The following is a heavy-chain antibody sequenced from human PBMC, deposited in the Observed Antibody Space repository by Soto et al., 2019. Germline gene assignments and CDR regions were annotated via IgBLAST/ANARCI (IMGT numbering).Heavy chain of an antibody. V-gene: IGHV5-51*01. CDR2: IYPGDSET. Sequence: DSLKISCQCSGYTFANFWIAWVRQLPGKGLEYMGIIYPGDSETRYSPSFHGKVTISADRSVGTAYLQWSSLEASDSAFYFCARSHGSRTHFAYSAHGSFVIVSA. CDR1: GYTFANFW. J-gene: IGHJ4*01. CDR3: ARSHGSRTHFAY. D-gene: IGHD6-13*01.